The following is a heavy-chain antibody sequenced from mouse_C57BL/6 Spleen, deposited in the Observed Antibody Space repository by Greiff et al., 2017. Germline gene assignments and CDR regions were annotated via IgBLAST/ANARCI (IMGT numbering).Heavy chain of an antibody. D-gene: IGHD2-1*01. CDR3: TRRIYYGNSYYFDY. Sequence: VQLQQSGTVLARPGASVKMSCKTSGYTFTSYWMHWVKQRPGQGLEWIGAIYPGNSDTSYNQKFKGKAKLTAVTSASTAYMELSSLTNEDSAVYYCTRRIYYGNSYYFDYWGQGTTLTVSS. CDR2: IYPGNSDT. V-gene: IGHV1-5*01. J-gene: IGHJ2*01. CDR1: GYTFTSYW.